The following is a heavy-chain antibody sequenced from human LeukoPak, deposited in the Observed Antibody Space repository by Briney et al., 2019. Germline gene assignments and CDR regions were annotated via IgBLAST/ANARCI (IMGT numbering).Heavy chain of an antibody. CDR2: IRYDGSNK. J-gene: IGHJ4*02. CDR3: ARVWGDYSNTDY. V-gene: IGHV3-30*02. CDR1: GFTFSSYG. D-gene: IGHD4-11*01. Sequence: GGSLRLSCAASGFTFSSYGMHWVRQAPGKGLEWVAFIRYDGSNKYYADSVKGRFTISRDNSKNTLYLQMNSLRAEDTAVYYCARVWGDYSNTDYWGQGTLVTVSS.